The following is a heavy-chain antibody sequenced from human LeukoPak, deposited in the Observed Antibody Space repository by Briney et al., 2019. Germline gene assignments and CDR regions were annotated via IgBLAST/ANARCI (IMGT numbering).Heavy chain of an antibody. CDR2: INPNSGGT. J-gene: IGHJ6*03. V-gene: IGHV1-2*02. CDR1: GYTFTGYY. CDR3: ARDTARITIFGVAKYMDV. Sequence: GASVKVSCKASGYTFTGYYMHWVRQAPGQGLEWMGWINPNSGGTNYAQKFRGRVTLTRDTSISTAYMELSRLRSDDTAVYYCARDTARITIFGVAKYMDVWGKGTTVTVSS. D-gene: IGHD3-3*01.